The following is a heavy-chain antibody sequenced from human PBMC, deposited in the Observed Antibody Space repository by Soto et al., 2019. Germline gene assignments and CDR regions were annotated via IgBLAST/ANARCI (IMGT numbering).Heavy chain of an antibody. Sequence: QVQLQPWGAGLLKPSEPLSLTCAVYGGSFSGYYWSWIRQPPGKGLEWIGEINHSGSTNYNPSLKSQVTISVDTSKNQFSLKLSSVTAAATAVYYCAKTMFGVVITPFRYFDYWGQGTLVTVSS. J-gene: IGHJ4*02. CDR1: GGSFSGYY. V-gene: IGHV4-34*01. CDR3: AKTMFGVVITPFRYFDY. CDR2: INHSGST. D-gene: IGHD3-3*01.